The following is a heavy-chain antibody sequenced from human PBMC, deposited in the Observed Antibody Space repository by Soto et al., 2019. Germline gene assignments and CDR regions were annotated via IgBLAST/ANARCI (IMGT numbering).Heavy chain of an antibody. CDR2: IYHSGNT. CDR1: GYSISSGYY. CDR3: ARARIVVAGTIVDY. J-gene: IGHJ4*02. V-gene: IGHV4-38-2*01. D-gene: IGHD6-19*01. Sequence: PSETLSLSCAVSGYSISSGYYCGWIRQPPGKGLEWIGSIYHSGNTYYNPSPKSRVTISVDTSKNHFSLKLSSVTAADTAVYYCARARIVVAGTIVDYWGQGTLVTVSS.